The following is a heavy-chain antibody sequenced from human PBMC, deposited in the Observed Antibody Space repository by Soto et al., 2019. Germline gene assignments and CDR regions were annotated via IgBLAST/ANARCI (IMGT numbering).Heavy chain of an antibody. CDR3: ASPSSGWYYFDY. Sequence: ASVKVSCKASGYTFTSYAMHWVRQAPGQRLEWMGWINAGNGNTKYSQKFQGRVAITRDTSASTAYMELSSLRSEDTAVYYCASPSSGWYYFDYWGQGTLVPVSS. J-gene: IGHJ4*02. D-gene: IGHD6-19*01. CDR1: GYTFTSYA. V-gene: IGHV1-3*01. CDR2: INAGNGNT.